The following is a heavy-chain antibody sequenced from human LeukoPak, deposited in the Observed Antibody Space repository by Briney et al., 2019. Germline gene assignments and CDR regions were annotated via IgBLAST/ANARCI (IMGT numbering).Heavy chain of an antibody. CDR3: ATTTYYYDSSGYYFLDY. CDR1: GDSIGSYY. V-gene: IGHV4-4*07. Sequence: SETLSLTCTVSGDSIGSYYWSWIRQPAGKGLEWIGRIDTSGSTNYNPSLKSRVTMSVDTSKNQLSLELSSVTAADTAVYYCATTTYYYDSSGYYFLDYWGQGTLVTVPS. CDR2: IDTSGST. J-gene: IGHJ4*02. D-gene: IGHD3-22*01.